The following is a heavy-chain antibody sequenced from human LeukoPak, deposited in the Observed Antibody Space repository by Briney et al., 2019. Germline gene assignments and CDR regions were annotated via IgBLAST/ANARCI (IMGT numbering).Heavy chain of an antibody. CDR3: ARGDLSYYDFWSGYYTPDAFDI. J-gene: IGHJ3*02. CDR2: IYYSGST. D-gene: IGHD3-3*01. Sequence: SETLSLTCTVSGGSISSYYWSWIRQPPGKGLEWIGSIYYSGSTYYNPSLKSRVTISVDTSKNQFSLKLSSVTAADTAVYYCARGDLSYYDFWSGYYTPDAFDIWGQGTMVTVSS. CDR1: GGSISSYY. V-gene: IGHV4-39*01.